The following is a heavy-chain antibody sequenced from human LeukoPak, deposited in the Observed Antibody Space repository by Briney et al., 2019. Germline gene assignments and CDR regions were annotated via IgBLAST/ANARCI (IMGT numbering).Heavy chain of an antibody. D-gene: IGHD1-26*01. CDR1: GYSFTSYW. CDR3: ARLRGGSYFAVYYFDY. Sequence: VESLKISCKGSGYSFTSYWIGWVHQMPGKGLEWMGIIYPGDSDTRYSPSFQGQVTISADKSVSTAYLQWSSLKASDTAMYYCARLRGGSYFAVYYFDYWGQGTLVTVSS. J-gene: IGHJ4*02. CDR2: IYPGDSDT. V-gene: IGHV5-51*07.